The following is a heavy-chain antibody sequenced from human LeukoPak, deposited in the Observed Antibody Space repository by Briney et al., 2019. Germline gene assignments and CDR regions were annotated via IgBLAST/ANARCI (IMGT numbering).Heavy chain of an antibody. J-gene: IGHJ4*02. D-gene: IGHD3-22*01. Sequence: GASVKVSCKASGYTFTSYYMHWVRQAPGQGLEWMGIINPSGGSTSYAQKFQGRVTMTRDTSKSTVYMELSSLRSEDTAVYYCARGGYYYDSSGYYYAFDYWGQGTLVTVSS. V-gene: IGHV1-46*01. CDR2: INPSGGST. CDR3: ARGGYYYDSSGYYYAFDY. CDR1: GYTFTSYY.